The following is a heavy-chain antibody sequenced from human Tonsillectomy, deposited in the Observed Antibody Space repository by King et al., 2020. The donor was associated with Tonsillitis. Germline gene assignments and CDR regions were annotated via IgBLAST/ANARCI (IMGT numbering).Heavy chain of an antibody. CDR1: GGSISSGSYY. Sequence: VQLQESGPGLVKPSETLSLTCTVSGGSISSGSYYWGWIRQPPGKGLEWIGTIYYSGSTYYNPSLKSRVTISVDTSKNQVSLKLSSVTAADTAMYYCARRGYGDPLFDYWGQGTLVTVSS. J-gene: IGHJ4*02. D-gene: IGHD4-17*01. V-gene: IGHV4-39*07. CDR3: ARRGYGDPLFDY. CDR2: IYYSGST.